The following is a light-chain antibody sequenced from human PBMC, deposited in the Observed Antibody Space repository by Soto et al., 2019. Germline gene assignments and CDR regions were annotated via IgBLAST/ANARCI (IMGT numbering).Light chain of an antibody. V-gene: IGKV1-39*01. Sequence: DIQMNPSQSSMSASVGDRVTITYRASQSISSYLNWYQQKPGKAPKLLIYAASSLQSGVPSRFSGSGSGTDFTLTISSLKPEDFATYFCQKSYSTPQWTGGHGPKGDIK. CDR1: QSISSY. J-gene: IGKJ1*01. CDR2: AAS. CDR3: QKSYSTPQWT.